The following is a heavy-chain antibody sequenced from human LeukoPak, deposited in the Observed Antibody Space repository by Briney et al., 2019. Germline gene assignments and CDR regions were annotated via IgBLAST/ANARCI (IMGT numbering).Heavy chain of an antibody. J-gene: IGHJ4*02. CDR3: AGSLGDYGSGEFDY. Sequence: ASVRVSCKASGYTFTGYYMHWVRQAPGQGLEWMGWINPNSGGTNYAQKFQGRVTMTRDTSISTAYMELSRLRSDDTAVCYCAGSLGDYGSGEFDYWGQGTLVTVSS. D-gene: IGHD4-17*01. V-gene: IGHV1-2*02. CDR2: INPNSGGT. CDR1: GYTFTGYY.